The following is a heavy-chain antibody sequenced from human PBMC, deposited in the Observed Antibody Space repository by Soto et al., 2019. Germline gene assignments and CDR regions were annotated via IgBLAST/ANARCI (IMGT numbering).Heavy chain of an antibody. Sequence: ASVKLSCKASGYTFTSYYMHWVRQAPGQGLEWMGIINPSGGSTSYAQKFQGRVTMTRDTSTSTVYMELSSLRSEDTAVYYCATPIAVAGLDYWGQGTLVTVSS. CDR3: ATPIAVAGLDY. V-gene: IGHV1-46*01. CDR2: INPSGGST. D-gene: IGHD6-19*01. CDR1: GYTFTSYY. J-gene: IGHJ4*02.